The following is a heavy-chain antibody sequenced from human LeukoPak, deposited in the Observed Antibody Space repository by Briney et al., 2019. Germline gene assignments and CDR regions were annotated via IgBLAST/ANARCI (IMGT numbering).Heavy chain of an antibody. V-gene: IGHV3-23*01. CDR2: ISDSGGST. D-gene: IGHD1-26*01. J-gene: IGHJ4*02. CDR3: AKGGANNLYYFDY. CDR1: GFTFSSYA. Sequence: GGSLRLSCAASGFTFSSYAMSWVRQAPGKGLEWVSAISDSGGSTYYADSVKGRFNISRDNSKNTLYLQMNSLRAEDTAVYYCAKGGANNLYYFDYWGQGTLVTVSS.